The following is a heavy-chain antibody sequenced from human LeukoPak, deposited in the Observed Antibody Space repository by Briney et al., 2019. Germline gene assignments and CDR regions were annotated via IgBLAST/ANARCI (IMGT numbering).Heavy chain of an antibody. Sequence: GGSLRLSCAASGFTFSSYAMSWVRQAPGKGLEWVSAISGSSDATFYADSVKGRFTVSGDNSKNTLYLQMNSLRAEDTAVYFCAKDMVRGYYFDCWGQGTLITVSS. J-gene: IGHJ4*02. CDR3: AKDMVRGYYFDC. CDR2: ISGSSDAT. V-gene: IGHV3-23*01. CDR1: GFTFSSYA. D-gene: IGHD3-10*01.